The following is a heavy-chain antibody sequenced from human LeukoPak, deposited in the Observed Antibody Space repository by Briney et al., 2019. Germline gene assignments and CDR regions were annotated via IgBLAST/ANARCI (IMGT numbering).Heavy chain of an antibody. D-gene: IGHD3-22*01. J-gene: IGHJ4*02. CDR2: INDSGST. CDR3: ARVIDYDISGYYLGY. Sequence: SETLSLTCAVYGGSFSGYYWSWIRQPPGTGLEWIGEINDSGSTSCSPSLKSRVSISVDTSKNQFSLKLSSVTAADTAVYYCARVIDYDISGYYLGYWGQGNRVTVSS. V-gene: IGHV4-34*01. CDR1: GGSFSGYY.